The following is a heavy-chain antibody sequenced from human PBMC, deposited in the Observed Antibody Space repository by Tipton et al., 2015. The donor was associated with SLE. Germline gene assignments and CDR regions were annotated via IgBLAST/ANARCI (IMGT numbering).Heavy chain of an antibody. CDR3: ASRRRAFDI. J-gene: IGHJ3*02. Sequence: LRLSCAVYGGSFSGYYWSWIRQPPGKGLEWIGEINHSGSTNYNPSLKSRVTISVDTSKNQFSLKLSSVTAADTAVYYCASRRRAFDIWGQGTMVTVSS. CDR2: INHSGST. CDR1: GGSFSGYY. V-gene: IGHV4-34*01.